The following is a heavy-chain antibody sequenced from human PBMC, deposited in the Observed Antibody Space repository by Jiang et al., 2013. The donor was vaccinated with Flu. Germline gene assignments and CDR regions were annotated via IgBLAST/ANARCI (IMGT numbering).Heavy chain of an antibody. CDR2: SAYNGNT. J-gene: IGHJ4*02. Sequence: SAYNGNTNYAQKLQGRVTMTTDTSTSTAYMELRSLRSDDTAVYYCASFSGGYSYGMYYFDYWGQGTLVTVSS. CDR3: ASFSGGYSYGMYYFDY. D-gene: IGHD5-18*01. V-gene: IGHV1-18*01.